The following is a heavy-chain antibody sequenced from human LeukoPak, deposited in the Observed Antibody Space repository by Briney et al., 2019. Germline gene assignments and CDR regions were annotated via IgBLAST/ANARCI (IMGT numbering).Heavy chain of an antibody. CDR1: GFTFSSYA. V-gene: IGHV3-7*01. Sequence: GGSLRLTCAASGFTFSSYAMTWVRQAPGKGLEWVATIRVDGSTEYPVDSMKGRFTISRDNAKNSLHLQMNSLRAEDTAVYYCATYSGPDKWDASDMWGQGTLVTVSS. D-gene: IGHD1-26*01. CDR2: IRVDGSTE. J-gene: IGHJ3*02. CDR3: ATYSGPDKWDASDM.